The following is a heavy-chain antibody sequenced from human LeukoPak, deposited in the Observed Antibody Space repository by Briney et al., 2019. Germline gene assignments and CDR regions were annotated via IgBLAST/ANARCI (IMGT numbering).Heavy chain of an antibody. CDR3: AVSIAAAGTFAGDYYYYSGMDV. CDR1: GGSISSGSYY. CDR2: IYTSGST. D-gene: IGHD6-13*01. V-gene: IGHV4-61*02. J-gene: IGHJ6*02. Sequence: KASETLSLTCTVSGGSISSGSYYWSWIRQPAGKGLEWIGRIYTSGSTNYNPSLKSRVTISVDTSKNQFSLKLSSVTAADTAVYYCAVSIAAAGTFAGDYYYYSGMDVWGQGTTVTASS.